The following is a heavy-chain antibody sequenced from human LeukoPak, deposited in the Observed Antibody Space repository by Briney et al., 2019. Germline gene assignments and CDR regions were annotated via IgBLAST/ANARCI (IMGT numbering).Heavy chain of an antibody. CDR1: GGSISSFY. V-gene: IGHV4-59*01. CDR3: ARGNYDDSYAYGGDFDS. D-gene: IGHD3-16*01. CDR2: MSNSGST. J-gene: IGHJ4*02. Sequence: KPSETLSLTCSVSGGSISSFYWNWIRQPPGKGLEWIGSMSNSGSTNYNPSLKSRLTISVDTSKNHLSLRLSSVTAADTAVYYCARGNYDDSYAYGGDFDSWGQGTLVTVSS.